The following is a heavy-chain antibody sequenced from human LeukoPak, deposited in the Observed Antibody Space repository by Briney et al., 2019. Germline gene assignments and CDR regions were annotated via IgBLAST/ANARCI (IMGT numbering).Heavy chain of an antibody. J-gene: IGHJ4*02. Sequence: SQTLSLTCAISGDSVSTNSGAWNWIRQSPSRGLEWLGRTYYRSKWSYVYAVSMKSRISINPDKSKNQFSLQLNSVTPEDTAVYYCARGGIGYCSTSSCYFDSWGQGTLVTVSS. CDR2: TYYRSKWSY. CDR1: GDSVSTNSGA. CDR3: ARGGIGYCSTSSCYFDS. D-gene: IGHD2-2*01. V-gene: IGHV6-1*01.